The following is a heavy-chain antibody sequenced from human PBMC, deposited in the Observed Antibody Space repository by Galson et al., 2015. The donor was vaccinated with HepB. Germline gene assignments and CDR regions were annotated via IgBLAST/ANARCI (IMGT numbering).Heavy chain of an antibody. CDR2: ISGSGGST. V-gene: IGHV3-23*01. CDR3: AKSGAPTSIAVAGLVDY. J-gene: IGHJ4*02. D-gene: IGHD6-19*01. CDR1: GFTFSSYA. Sequence: SLRLSCAASGFTFSSYAMSWVRQAPGKGLEWVSAISGSGGSTYYADSVKGRFTISRDNSKNTLYLQMNSLRAEDTAVYYCAKSGAPTSIAVAGLVDYWGQGTLVTVSS.